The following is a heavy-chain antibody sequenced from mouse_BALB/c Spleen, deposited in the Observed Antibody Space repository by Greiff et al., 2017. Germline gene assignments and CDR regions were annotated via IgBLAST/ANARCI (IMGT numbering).Heavy chain of an antibody. CDR3: ARGGLLSAMDY. V-gene: IGHV14-3*02. D-gene: IGHD1-1*01. CDR2: IDPANGNT. Sequence: EVNVVESGAELVKPGASVKLSCTASGFNIKDTYMHWVKQRPEQGLEWIGRIDPANGNTKYDPKFQGKATITADTSSNTAYLQLSSLTSEDTAVYYCARGGLLSAMDYWGQGTSVTVSS. J-gene: IGHJ4*01. CDR1: GFNIKDTY.